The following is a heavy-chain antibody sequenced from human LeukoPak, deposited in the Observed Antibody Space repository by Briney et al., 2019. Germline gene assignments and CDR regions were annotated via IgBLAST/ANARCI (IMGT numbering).Heavy chain of an antibody. D-gene: IGHD2-15*01. V-gene: IGHV3-43*02. CDR3: AKEHTGVAATNWFDP. Sequence: GGSLRLSCAASGFTFDDYAMHWVRQAPGKGLEWASLISGDGGSTYYADSVKGRFTISRDNSKNSLYLQMNSLRTEDTALYYCAKEHTGVAATNWFDPWGQGTLVTVSS. CDR2: ISGDGGST. J-gene: IGHJ5*02. CDR1: GFTFDDYA.